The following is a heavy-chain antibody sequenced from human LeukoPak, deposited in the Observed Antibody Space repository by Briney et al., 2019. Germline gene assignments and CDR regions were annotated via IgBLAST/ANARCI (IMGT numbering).Heavy chain of an antibody. CDR2: IYYSGST. D-gene: IGHD5-24*01. J-gene: IGHJ4*02. CDR3: AREKEMATIKLYFDY. V-gene: IGHV4-39*07. Sequence: PSETLSLTCTVSGGSISSSSYYWGWIRQPPGKGLEWIGSIYYSGSTYYNPSLKSRVTISVDTSKNQFSLKLSSVTAADTAVYYCAREKEMATIKLYFDYWGQGTLVTVSS. CDR1: GGSISSSSYY.